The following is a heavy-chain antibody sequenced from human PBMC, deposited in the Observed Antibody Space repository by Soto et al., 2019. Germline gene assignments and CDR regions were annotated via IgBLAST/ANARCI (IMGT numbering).Heavy chain of an antibody. CDR1: GFTFGSYA. CDR2: ISGTGDSS. D-gene: IGHD3-10*01. Sequence: EVQLLESGGGLVQPGGSLRLSCAASGFTFGSYAMSWFRQAPGKGLEWVSLISGTGDSSEYADYVKGRFTISRDYSKTSVVLQMNRLRAEDTAVYFCAKDNGNYGSGSFSHWGQGTLVTVSS. CDR3: AKDNGNYGSGSFSH. J-gene: IGHJ4*02. V-gene: IGHV3-23*01.